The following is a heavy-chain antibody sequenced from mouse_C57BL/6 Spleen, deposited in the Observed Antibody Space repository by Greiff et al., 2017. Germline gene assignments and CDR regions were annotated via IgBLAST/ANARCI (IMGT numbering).Heavy chain of an antibody. CDR3: AIGGVTTVVDFYAMDY. CDR1: GYTFTSSW. CDR2: IHPSDSDT. J-gene: IGHJ4*01. V-gene: IGHV1-74*01. D-gene: IGHD1-1*01. Sequence: QVQLQQPGAELVKPGASVKVSCKASGYTFTSSWMHWVKQRPGQGLEWIGRIHPSDSDTNYNQKFKGKATLTVDKSSSTAYMQLSSLTSEDSAVYYCAIGGVTTVVDFYAMDYWGQGTSVTVSS.